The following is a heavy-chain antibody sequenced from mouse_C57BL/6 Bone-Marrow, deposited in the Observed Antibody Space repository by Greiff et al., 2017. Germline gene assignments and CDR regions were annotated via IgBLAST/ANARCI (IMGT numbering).Heavy chain of an antibody. Sequence: VQLQQSGTVLARPGASVKMSCKTSGYTFTSYWMHWVKQRPGQGLEWIGAIYPGNGDTSYNQKFKCKAKLTAVTSASTAYMELSSLTNEDSAVYYCSGYYGSSYGAYWGQGTLVTVSA. CDR1: GYTFTSYW. D-gene: IGHD1-1*01. J-gene: IGHJ3*01. CDR3: SGYYGSSYGAY. CDR2: IYPGNGDT. V-gene: IGHV1-5*01.